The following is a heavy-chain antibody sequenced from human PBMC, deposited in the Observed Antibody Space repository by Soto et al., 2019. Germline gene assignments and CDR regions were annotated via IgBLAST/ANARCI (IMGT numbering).Heavy chain of an antibody. CDR2: IYYSGTT. CDR3: ARRYGGNFDY. V-gene: IGHV4-59*08. Sequence: SETLSLTCTVSGGSITNYYWSWIRQPPGKGLEWIGYIYYSGTTNYNPSLKSRVTISVDTSKNQFSLKLSSVTAGDTAVYYCARRYGGNFDYWGQGTLVTVSS. D-gene: IGHD1-26*01. CDR1: GGSITNYY. J-gene: IGHJ4*02.